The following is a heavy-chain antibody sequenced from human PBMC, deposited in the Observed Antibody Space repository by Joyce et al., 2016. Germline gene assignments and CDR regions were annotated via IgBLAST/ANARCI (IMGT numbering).Heavy chain of an antibody. CDR1: GLSFDLHSF. Sequence: QVQLQESGPGLVKPSETLSLTCGVSGLSFDLHSFWGWIRQPPGKGLEWIGNVYRHGITHSSPSLMSRVTISMDTSKNQFSLNLNSVTAADTAVYFCARRPYNVHTPLGSDWYFDLWGRGTLVTVSS. D-gene: IGHD5-18*01. V-gene: IGHV4-38-2*01. J-gene: IGHJ2*01. CDR3: ARRPYNVHTPLGSDWYFDL. CDR2: VYRHGIT.